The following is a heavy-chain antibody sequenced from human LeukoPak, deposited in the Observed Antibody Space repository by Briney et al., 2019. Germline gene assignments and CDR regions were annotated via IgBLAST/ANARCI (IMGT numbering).Heavy chain of an antibody. CDR1: GGSISSGSYY. CDR3: ARGHIMDWFDP. Sequence: SETPSLTCTVTGGSISSGSYYWSWVRQPAGKGLEWIGRIYTSGSTNYNPSLKSRVTISIDTSKNRFSLKLSSVTAADTAVYYCARGHIMDWFDPWGQGTLVTVSS. V-gene: IGHV4-61*02. J-gene: IGHJ5*02. CDR2: IYTSGST.